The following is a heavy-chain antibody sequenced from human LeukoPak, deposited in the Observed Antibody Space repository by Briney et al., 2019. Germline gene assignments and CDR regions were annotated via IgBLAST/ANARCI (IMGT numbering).Heavy chain of an antibody. J-gene: IGHJ5*02. D-gene: IGHD2-2*01. V-gene: IGHV4-39*07. CDR2: IYYSGST. CDR1: GGSISSYY. Sequence: SETLSLTCTVSGGSISSYYWSWIRQPPGKGLEWIGSIYYSGSTYYNPSLKSRVTISVDTSKNQFSLKLSSVTAADTAVYYCARHDCSSTSCYLGWFDPWGQGTLVTVSS. CDR3: ARHDCSSTSCYLGWFDP.